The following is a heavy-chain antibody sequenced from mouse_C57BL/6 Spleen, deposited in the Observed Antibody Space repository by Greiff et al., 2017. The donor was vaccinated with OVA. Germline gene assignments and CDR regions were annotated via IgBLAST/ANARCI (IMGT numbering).Heavy chain of an antibody. CDR1: GYTFTDYE. CDR2: IDPETGGP. CDR3: TSYEGYHWYFDV. D-gene: IGHD2-3*01. J-gene: IGHJ1*03. Sequence: VQLQQSGAELVRPGASVTLSCKASGYTFTDYEMHWVKQTPVHGLEWIGAIDPETGGPAYNQKFKGKAILTADKSSSTAYMELRSQTSEASAVYYSTSYEGYHWYFDVWGRGTTVTVSS. V-gene: IGHV1-15*01.